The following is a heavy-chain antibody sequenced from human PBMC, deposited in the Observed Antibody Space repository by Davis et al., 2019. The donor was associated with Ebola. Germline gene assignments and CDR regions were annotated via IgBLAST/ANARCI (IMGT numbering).Heavy chain of an antibody. J-gene: IGHJ3*02. CDR3: ASLRRTITGMDDAFDI. D-gene: IGHD2-8*02. Sequence: GESLKISCKASGNSFNTHWIGWVRQMPGKGLEWMGIIYTGDSDTRYSPSFRGQVTISADKSIKTAFLQWSSLKASDTAMYYCASLRRTITGMDDAFDIWGQGTMVTVSS. V-gene: IGHV5-51*01. CDR1: GNSFNTHW. CDR2: IYTGDSDT.